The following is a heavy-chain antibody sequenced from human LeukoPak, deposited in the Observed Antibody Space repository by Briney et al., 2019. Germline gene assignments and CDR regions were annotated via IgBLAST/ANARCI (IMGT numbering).Heavy chain of an antibody. Sequence: QPGGSLRLSCVASGFTFDDYDMHWVRQAPGKGLEWVAFINWNGDNSHYADSVKGRFTISRDNSKNSLFLQMSGLRIEDTALYYCATNYNYWGRGTLVTVSS. CDR1: GFTFDDYD. CDR3: ATNYNY. CDR2: INWNGDNS. V-gene: IGHV3-43*01. J-gene: IGHJ4*02.